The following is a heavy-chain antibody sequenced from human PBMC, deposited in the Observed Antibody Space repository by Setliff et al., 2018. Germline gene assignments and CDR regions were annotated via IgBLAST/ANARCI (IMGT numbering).Heavy chain of an antibody. Sequence: SETLSLTCTVSGGSISSSSYYWGWIRQPPGKGLEWIGSIYYSGSTYYNPSLKSRVTISVDTSKNQFSLKLSSVTAADTAVYYCARSAEKYSSGWYQGFDYWGQGTLVTVSS. D-gene: IGHD6-19*01. CDR2: IYYSGST. V-gene: IGHV4-39*01. J-gene: IGHJ4*02. CDR3: ARSAEKYSSGWYQGFDY. CDR1: GGSISSSSYY.